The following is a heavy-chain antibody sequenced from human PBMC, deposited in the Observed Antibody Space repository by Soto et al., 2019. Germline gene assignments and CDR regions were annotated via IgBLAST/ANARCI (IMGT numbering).Heavy chain of an antibody. V-gene: IGHV3-23*01. J-gene: IGHJ6*02. CDR2: ISGSGGST. CDR1: GFTFTSYA. CDR3: AKDQGIFGVVPLTSMDV. Sequence: QPGGSLRLSCAASGFTFTSYAMSWVRQAPGKGLEWLSAISGSGGSTYYADSVKGRFTISRDNSKNTLYLQMNSLGAEDTAVYYCAKDQGIFGVVPLTSMDVWGQGTTVTVSS. D-gene: IGHD3-3*01.